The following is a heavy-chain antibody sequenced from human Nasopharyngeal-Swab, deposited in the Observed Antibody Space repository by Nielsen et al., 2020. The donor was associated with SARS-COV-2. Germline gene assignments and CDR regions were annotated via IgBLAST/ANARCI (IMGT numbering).Heavy chain of an antibody. CDR3: ARDIGHSSGWYSYYSYGMDV. D-gene: IGHD6-19*01. Sequence: GGSLRLSCAASGFTFSSYAMYWVRQAPGKGLEWVAVISYDGSKKYYVDSVKGRLTISRDNSKNTLYLQMNSLRAEDTAVYYCARDIGHSSGWYSYYSYGMDVWGQGTTVTVS. CDR1: GFTFSSYA. CDR2: ISYDGSKK. V-gene: IGHV3-30*04. J-gene: IGHJ6*02.